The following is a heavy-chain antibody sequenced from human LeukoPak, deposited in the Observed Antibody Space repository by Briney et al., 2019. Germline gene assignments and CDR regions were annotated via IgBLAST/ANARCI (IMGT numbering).Heavy chain of an antibody. Sequence: GGSLTLSCAASGFTLSSYWMSWVRQAPGGGREWVANIKEDGSEKYYVDSVKGRFTISRDNAKHSLYLQMNSLRAEDTAVYYCARGGDVLRFLEWAGNNWFDPWGQGTLVTVSA. D-gene: IGHD3-3*01. J-gene: IGHJ5*02. CDR3: ARGGDVLRFLEWAGNNWFDP. V-gene: IGHV3-7*04. CDR2: IKEDGSEK. CDR1: GFTLSSYW.